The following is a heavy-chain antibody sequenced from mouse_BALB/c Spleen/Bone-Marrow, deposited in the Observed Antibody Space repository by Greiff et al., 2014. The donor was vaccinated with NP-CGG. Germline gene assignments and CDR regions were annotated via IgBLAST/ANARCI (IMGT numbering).Heavy chain of an antibody. CDR1: GYTFTSYY. CDR3: TREGAY. Sequence: QVQLQQSGAELVKPGASVKLSCKASGYTFTSYYMHWVKQRPGQGLEWIGEINARNGGTNINENFKSKATLTVDKSSSTAYMQLSSQTSEDSAVYHCTREGAYWGQGTLVTVSA. J-gene: IGHJ3*01. CDR2: INARNGGT. V-gene: IGHV1S81*02.